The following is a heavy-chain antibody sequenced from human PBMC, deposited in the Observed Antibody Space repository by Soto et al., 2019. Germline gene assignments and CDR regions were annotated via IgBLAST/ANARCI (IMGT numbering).Heavy chain of an antibody. D-gene: IGHD3-22*01. CDR3: ARPRYDSSGYYSDFDY. CDR1: GFTFRDYY. CDR2: ISGSSTHI. J-gene: IGHJ4*02. Sequence: QVQLVESGGGLVKPGGSLRLSCAASGFTFRDYYMKWIRQAPGKGLEWVSYISGSSTHINYADSVKGRFTISRDNAKNXLYLQMNSLRAEDTAVYYCARPRYDSSGYYSDFDYWGQGTLVTVSS. V-gene: IGHV3-11*05.